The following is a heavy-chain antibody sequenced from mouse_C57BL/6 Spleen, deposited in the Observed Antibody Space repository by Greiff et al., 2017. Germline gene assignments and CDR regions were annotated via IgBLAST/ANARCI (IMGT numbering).Heavy chain of an antibody. CDR2: IHPNSGST. CDR3: ARNLYSNYEAWFAY. Sequence: QVQLQQPGAELVKPGASVKLSCKASGYTFTSYWMHWVKQRPGQGLEWIGMIHPNSGSTNYNEKFKSKATLTVDKSSSTAYMQLSSLTSEDSAVYYCARNLYSNYEAWFAYWGQGTLVTVSA. CDR1: GYTFTSYW. D-gene: IGHD2-5*01. V-gene: IGHV1-64*01. J-gene: IGHJ3*01.